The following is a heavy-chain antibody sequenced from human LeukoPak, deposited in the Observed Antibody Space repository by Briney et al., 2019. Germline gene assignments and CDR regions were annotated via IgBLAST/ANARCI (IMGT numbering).Heavy chain of an antibody. D-gene: IGHD3-22*01. Sequence: GGALRLSCAASGFTFSSYGMHWVRQAPGKGLEGVAVICYDGSNKYYADSVKGRFTISRDNSKNTLYLQMNSLRAEDTAVYYCARETYYYDSSTPASRSFDIWGQGTVVTGSS. CDR2: ICYDGSNK. V-gene: IGHV3-33*01. CDR3: ARETYYYDSSTPASRSFDI. J-gene: IGHJ3*02. CDR1: GFTFSSYG.